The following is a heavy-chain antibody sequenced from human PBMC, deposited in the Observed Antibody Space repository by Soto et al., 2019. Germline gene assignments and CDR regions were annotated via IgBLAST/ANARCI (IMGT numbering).Heavy chain of an antibody. V-gene: IGHV3-23*01. CDR1: GFTFSNYA. CDR2: ISKSGGGT. D-gene: IGHD6-13*01. Sequence: EVQLLESGGGLVQPGGSLRLSCAASGFTFSNYAMSWVRQAPGKGLAWVSSISKSGGGTYYADSVKGRFTISRDNSKNTLYLQMNSLKAEDTAVYTCAKTSSLFDYWGQGTLVTVSS. J-gene: IGHJ4*02. CDR3: AKTSSLFDY.